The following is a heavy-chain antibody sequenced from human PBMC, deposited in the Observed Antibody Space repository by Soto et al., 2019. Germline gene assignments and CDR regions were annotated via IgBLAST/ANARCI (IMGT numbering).Heavy chain of an antibody. J-gene: IGHJ4*02. CDR2: IIPIFGTA. Sequence: QVQLVQSGAEVKKPGASVKVSCKASGGTFSSYSINWVRQAPGQGLEWMGAIIPIFGTAHYAQKFQGRVTITADESTSTAYMELSSLRSEDTAVYYCARDGGRHSGGIDYWGQGTLVTVSS. CDR1: GGTFSSYS. V-gene: IGHV1-69*01. D-gene: IGHD1-26*01. CDR3: ARDGGRHSGGIDY.